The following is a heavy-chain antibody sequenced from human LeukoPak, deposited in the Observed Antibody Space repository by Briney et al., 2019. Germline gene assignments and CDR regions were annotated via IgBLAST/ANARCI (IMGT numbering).Heavy chain of an antibody. J-gene: IGHJ2*01. V-gene: IGHV4-61*08. CDR1: GASLNSGGYY. D-gene: IGHD2-15*01. Sequence: SQTLSLTCTVSGASLNSGGYYWNWIRQPPGKEPEWIGYIYYSGSTNYNRSLKSRVTISVDTSKNQFSLKLTSVTAADTAVYYCAREGWDLWGRGTLVTVSS. CDR3: AREGWDL. CDR2: IYYSGST.